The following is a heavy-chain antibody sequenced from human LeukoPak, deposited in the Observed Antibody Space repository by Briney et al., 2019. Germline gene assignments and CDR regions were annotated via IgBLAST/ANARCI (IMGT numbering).Heavy chain of an antibody. CDR3: ARGQLVRTSPFDY. J-gene: IGHJ4*02. V-gene: IGHV3-48*01. Sequence: GGSLRLSCAASGFTFSSYSMNWVRPAPGKGLEWVSYISSSSSTIYYAGSVKGRFTISRDNAKNSLYLQMNSLRAEDTAVYYCARGQLVRTSPFDYWGQGTLVTVSS. D-gene: IGHD6-13*01. CDR1: GFTFSSYS. CDR2: ISSSSSTI.